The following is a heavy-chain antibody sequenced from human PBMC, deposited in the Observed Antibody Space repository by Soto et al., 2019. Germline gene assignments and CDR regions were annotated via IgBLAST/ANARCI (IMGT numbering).Heavy chain of an antibody. D-gene: IGHD6-13*01. CDR3: ARVRRTIAAAGTGPNNWFDP. J-gene: IGHJ5*02. CDR2: IIPIFGTA. Sequence: YFRNWGIQAPGQGIEWMGGIIPIFGTANYAQKFQGRVTIIADESTSTAYMELSSLRSEDTAVYYCARVRRTIAAAGTGPNNWFDPSGQGTLVTVPS. V-gene: IGHV1-69*01. CDR1: YF.